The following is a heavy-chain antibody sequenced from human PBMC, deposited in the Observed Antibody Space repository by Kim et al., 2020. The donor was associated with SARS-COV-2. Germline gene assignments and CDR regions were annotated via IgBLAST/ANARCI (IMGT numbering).Heavy chain of an antibody. CDR1: GFTFSSYS. V-gene: IGHV3-21*01. Sequence: GGSLRLSCAASGFTFSSYSMNWVRQAPGKGLEWVSSISSSSSYIYYADSVKGRFTISRDNAKNSLYLQMNSLRAEDTAVYYCARDYSSSWGHPPIDYWGQGTLVTVSS. J-gene: IGHJ4*02. CDR2: ISSSSSYI. D-gene: IGHD6-13*01. CDR3: ARDYSSSWGHPPIDY.